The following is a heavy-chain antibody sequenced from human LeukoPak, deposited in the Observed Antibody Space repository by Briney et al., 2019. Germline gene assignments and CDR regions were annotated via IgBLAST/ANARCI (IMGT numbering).Heavy chain of an antibody. Sequence: SETLSLTCTVSGDSISTTSFYWGWIRQPPGKGLDCLGTTYYSGSTYNPSLTSRVTISVDTSKNQFSLKLSSVTAADTAVYYCARLGVAARPPYYYYYYMDVWGKGTTVTVSS. D-gene: IGHD6-6*01. CDR1: GDSISTTSFY. CDR2: TYYSGST. J-gene: IGHJ6*03. V-gene: IGHV4-39*07. CDR3: ARLGVAARPPYYYYYYMDV.